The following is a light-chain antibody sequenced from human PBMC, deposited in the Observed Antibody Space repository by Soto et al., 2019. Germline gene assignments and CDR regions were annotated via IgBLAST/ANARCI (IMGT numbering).Light chain of an antibody. CDR2: AAS. J-gene: IGKJ4*01. Sequence: DIQMTQSPSSLSASVGDRVTITCRASQGISNYLAWYQQKPGKVPKLLIYAASTLQSGVPSRFSGSGAGTDFTLTISSLQPEDVATYHCQKYNSALGITFGGGTKVEIK. CDR3: QKYNSALGIT. V-gene: IGKV1-27*01. CDR1: QGISNY.